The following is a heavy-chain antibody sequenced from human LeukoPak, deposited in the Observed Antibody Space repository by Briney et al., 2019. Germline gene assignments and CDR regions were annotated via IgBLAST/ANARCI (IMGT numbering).Heavy chain of an antibody. CDR3: ARDRNTDFWSGYYTNYFDD. V-gene: IGHV3-7*01. J-gene: IGHJ4*02. D-gene: IGHD3-3*01. Sequence: PGGSLRLSCTASGFTFGDYAMSWVRQAPGKGLEWVATIKQDGSEKYYVDSVKGRFTISRDNAKNSLYLHMNSLRAGDTAVYYCARDRNTDFWSGYYTNYFDDWGQGTLVSVSS. CDR2: IKQDGSEK. CDR1: GFTFGDYA.